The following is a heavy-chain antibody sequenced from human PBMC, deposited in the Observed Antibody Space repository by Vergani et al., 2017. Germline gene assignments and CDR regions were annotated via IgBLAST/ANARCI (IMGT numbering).Heavy chain of an antibody. Sequence: QVQLVQSGAELKKPGASVSVSCKGSRHTFQTYGISWVRQADGQGLEWMGWINPNTGNTGYAQKFRGRVSITRDPSKSTAYMELSSLTSEDTAVYYCARTTGAPYTNYYYYYMDVWGKGTTVTVSS. CDR3: ARTTGAPYTNYYYYYMDV. J-gene: IGHJ6*03. V-gene: IGHV1-8*02. CDR2: INPNTGNT. CDR1: RHTFQTYG. D-gene: IGHD1-1*01.